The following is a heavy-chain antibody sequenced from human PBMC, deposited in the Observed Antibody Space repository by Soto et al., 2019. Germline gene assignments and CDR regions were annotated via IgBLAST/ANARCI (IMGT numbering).Heavy chain of an antibody. CDR2: ISGSGGST. D-gene: IGHD5-18*01. CDR1: GFTFSSYA. Sequence: EVQLLESGGGLVQPGGSLRLSCAASGFTFSSYAMSWVRQAPGKGLEWVSAISGSGGSTYYADSVKGRFTISRDNSKNTLYLQMNSLRAEDTAVYCCAKGDEDGWIQLCSHWGQGTLVTVSS. CDR3: AKGDEDGWIQLCSH. J-gene: IGHJ4*02. V-gene: IGHV3-23*01.